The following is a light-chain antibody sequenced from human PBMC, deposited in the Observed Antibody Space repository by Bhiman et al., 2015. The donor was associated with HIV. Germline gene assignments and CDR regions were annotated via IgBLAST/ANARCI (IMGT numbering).Light chain of an antibody. V-gene: IGLV6-57*01. CDR2: EDD. CDR1: SGSIASNY. CDR3: QSYHSDKE. Sequence: KFMLTQPHSVSESPGKTVTISCTRSSGSIASNYVQWYQQRPGSSPTIVIYEDDQRPSGVPDRFSGSIDSSSNSASLTISGLKTEDEADYYCQSYHSDKEFGGGTKLTVL. J-gene: IGLJ3*02.